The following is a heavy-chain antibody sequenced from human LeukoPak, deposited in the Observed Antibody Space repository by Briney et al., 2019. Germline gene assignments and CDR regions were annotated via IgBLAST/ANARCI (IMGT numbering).Heavy chain of an antibody. J-gene: IGHJ4*02. Sequence: SETLSLTCSLSGASLSSYDWVCMPHSPGKAVEGLGYISDTGKTDYNPSLKSRGTLSLDTSKNQFSLRLTSVTAADTAVYYCATGYYAPFDNWGQGTLVTVSS. CDR2: ISDTGKT. CDR3: ATGYYAPFDN. CDR1: GASLSSYD. V-gene: IGHV4-59*01. D-gene: IGHD3-3*01.